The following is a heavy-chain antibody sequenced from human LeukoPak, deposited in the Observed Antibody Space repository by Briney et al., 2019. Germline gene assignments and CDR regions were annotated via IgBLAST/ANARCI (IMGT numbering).Heavy chain of an antibody. V-gene: IGHV1-18*01. CDR1: GYTFTSYG. D-gene: IGHD3-22*01. CDR3: TVRDSSGYYPGFDY. J-gene: IGHJ4*02. Sequence: EASVKVSCKASGYTFTSYGISWVRQAPGQGLEWMGWISAYNGNTNYAQKLQGRVTMTTDTSTSTAYMELRSLRSDDTAVYYCTVRDSSGYYPGFDYWGQGTLVTVSS. CDR2: ISAYNGNT.